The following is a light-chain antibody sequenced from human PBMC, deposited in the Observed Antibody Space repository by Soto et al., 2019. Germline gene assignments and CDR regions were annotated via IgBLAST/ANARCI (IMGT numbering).Light chain of an antibody. J-gene: IGKJ1*01. CDR3: QQYNNWPGT. V-gene: IGKV3-15*01. Sequence: EIVMTQSPATLSVSPGERATLSCRASQSVSSKLAWYQQKPGQAPRLLIYGASTRATGIPARFSGSGSGTEFTLTISSLQSEDFVVYYCQQYNNWPGTFGQGTKVEIK. CDR2: GAS. CDR1: QSVSSK.